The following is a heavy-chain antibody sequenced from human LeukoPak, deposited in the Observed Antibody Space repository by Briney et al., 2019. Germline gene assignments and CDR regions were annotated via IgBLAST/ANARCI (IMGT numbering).Heavy chain of an antibody. D-gene: IGHD6-19*01. Sequence: GGSLRLSCATSGFTFSSNWMNWVRQAPGKGLEWVANIKQDGSEKYYVDSVKGRFTISRDNARNSLSLQMNSLRDEDTAVYYCAAGSGWLIDYWGQGTLVTVSS. CDR2: IKQDGSEK. J-gene: IGHJ4*02. V-gene: IGHV3-7*01. CDR1: GFTFSSNW. CDR3: AAGSGWLIDY.